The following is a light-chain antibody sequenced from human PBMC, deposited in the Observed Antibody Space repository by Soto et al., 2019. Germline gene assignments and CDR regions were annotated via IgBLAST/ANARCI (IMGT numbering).Light chain of an antibody. CDR3: CSYTGSSTLCV. CDR1: SSDVGGYNY. J-gene: IGLJ1*01. V-gene: IGLV2-14*03. Sequence: LTQPASVSGSPGQSITISCTGTSSDVGGYNYVSWYQQHPGKAPKLMIYDVSDRPSGVSNRFSASKSGNTASLTISGLQAEDEADYYCCSYTGSSTLCVFGTGTKVTVL. CDR2: DVS.